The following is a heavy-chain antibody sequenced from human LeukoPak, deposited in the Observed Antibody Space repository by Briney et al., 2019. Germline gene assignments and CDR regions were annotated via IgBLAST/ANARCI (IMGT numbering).Heavy chain of an antibody. D-gene: IGHD1-1*01. J-gene: IGHJ4*02. CDR3: ARTSTGTRGGYDV. CDR2: INPNSGDT. V-gene: IGHV1-8*01. CDR1: GYTFTSYD. Sequence: ASVKVSCKASGYTFTSYDINWVRQASGQGLEWMGWINPNSGDTGFTQKFQGRVTVTRSTSISTAYMELSSLTSDDTAVYYCARTSTGTRGGYDVWGQGTLVTVSS.